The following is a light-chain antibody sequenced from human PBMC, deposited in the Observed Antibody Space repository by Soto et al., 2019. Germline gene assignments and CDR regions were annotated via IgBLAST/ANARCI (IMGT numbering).Light chain of an antibody. CDR3: QQSYNTLPT. CDR1: QSISSY. V-gene: IGKV1-39*01. CDR2: AES. Sequence: DIQMTQSPSSLSASVGDRVTITCRASQSISSYLNWYQQKPGKAPKLLIYAESTLQSGVPTRFSGSGSGTDFTLTISSLQPADFATYYCQQSYNTLPTFGQGTEVEIK. J-gene: IGKJ1*01.